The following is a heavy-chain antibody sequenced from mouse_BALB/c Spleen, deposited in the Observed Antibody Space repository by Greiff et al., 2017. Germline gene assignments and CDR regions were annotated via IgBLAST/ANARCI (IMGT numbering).Heavy chain of an antibody. J-gene: IGHJ4*01. CDR2: IYPGDGDT. CDR1: GYAFSSSW. Sequence: QVQLKQSGPELVKPGASVKISCKASGYAFSSSWMNWVKQRPGQGLEWIGRIYPGDGDTNYNGKFKGKATLTADKSSSTAYMQPSSLTSVDSAVYFCARMGYYGSSYDYYAMDYWGQGTSVTVSS. CDR3: ARMGYYGSSYDYYAMDY. D-gene: IGHD1-1*01. V-gene: IGHV1-82*01.